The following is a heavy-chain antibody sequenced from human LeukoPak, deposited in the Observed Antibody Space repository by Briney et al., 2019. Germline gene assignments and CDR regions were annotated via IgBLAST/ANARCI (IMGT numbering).Heavy chain of an antibody. J-gene: IGHJ4*02. Sequence: GESLRLSCAASGFTVSSNYMSWVRQAPGKGLEWVSVIYSGGSTYYADSVKGRFTISRDNSKNTLYLQMNSLRAEDTAVYYCARDGYSYGYFDYWGQGTLVTVSS. CDR2: IYSGGST. CDR3: ARDGYSYGYFDY. D-gene: IGHD5-18*01. V-gene: IGHV3-66*02. CDR1: GFTVSSNY.